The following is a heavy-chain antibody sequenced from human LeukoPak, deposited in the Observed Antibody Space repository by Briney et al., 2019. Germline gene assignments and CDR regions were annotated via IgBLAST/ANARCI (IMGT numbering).Heavy chain of an antibody. Sequence: PGRSLRLSCAASGFTFSSYGMHWVRQAPGKGLEWGADISYDGSNKHYADSVKGRFTVSRDNSKNTLYLQMNSLRAEDRAVYYCAKDLWFGGGSHYWGRGTLATVSS. CDR3: AKDLWFGGGSHY. D-gene: IGHD3-10*01. CDR2: ISYDGSNK. V-gene: IGHV3-30*18. CDR1: GFTFSSYG. J-gene: IGHJ4*02.